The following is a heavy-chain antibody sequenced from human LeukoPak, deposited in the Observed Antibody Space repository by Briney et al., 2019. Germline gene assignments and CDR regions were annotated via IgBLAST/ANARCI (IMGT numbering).Heavy chain of an antibody. CDR3: AHRNSDYRAFDI. Sequence: SGPTLVNPTETLTLTCTFSGFSLSTSGMYVGWIRQPPGKALEWLALIYWNDDKRYSPSLKSRLTITKDTSKNQVVLTMTNMDPVDTATYYCAHRNSDYRAFDIWGQGTMVTVSS. D-gene: IGHD4-11*01. CDR2: IYWNDDK. V-gene: IGHV2-5*01. J-gene: IGHJ3*02. CDR1: GFSLSTSGMY.